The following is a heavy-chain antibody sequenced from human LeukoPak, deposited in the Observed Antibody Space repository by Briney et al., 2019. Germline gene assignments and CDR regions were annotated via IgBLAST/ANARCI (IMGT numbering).Heavy chain of an antibody. V-gene: IGHV5-51*01. CDR1: GYSFTIYW. J-gene: IGHJ4*02. Sequence: GESLKISCKGSGYSFTIYWSGWGRQMPGKGLEWMGIIYPGDSDTRYSPSFEGEVTISADKSSSTAYLQWSSLKASDTDMYYCARRGSRGYSYEVWGQGPLVTVSS. CDR2: IYPGDSDT. D-gene: IGHD5-18*01. CDR3: ARRGSRGYSYEV.